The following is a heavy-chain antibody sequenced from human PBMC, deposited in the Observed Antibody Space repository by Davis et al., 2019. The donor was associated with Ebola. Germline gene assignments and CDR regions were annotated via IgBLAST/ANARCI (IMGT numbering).Heavy chain of an antibody. CDR3: AKDKGDVVVMVPANLFDP. CDR2: LGLSADT. J-gene: IGHJ5*02. V-gene: IGHV3-23*01. CDR1: GFVFSSYV. D-gene: IGHD2-15*01. Sequence: GGSLRLSCAASGFVFSSYVMSWVRRAPGKGLEWVSTLGLSADTYYADSVKGRFTISRDNSKNTVLLEMNSLKVEDTAVYYCAKDKGDVVVMVPANLFDPWGQGTLVIVSS.